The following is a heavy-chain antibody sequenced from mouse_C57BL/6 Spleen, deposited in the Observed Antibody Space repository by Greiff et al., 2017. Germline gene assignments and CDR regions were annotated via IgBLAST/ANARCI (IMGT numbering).Heavy chain of an antibody. CDR1: GYTFTSYW. Sequence: VQLQQPGAELVKPGASVKLSCKASGYTFTSYWMQWVKQRPGQGLEWIGEIDPSDSYTNYNQKFKGKATLTVDTSSSTAYMQLSSLTSEDAAVYYCARSDSSGYFDDWGQGTTLTVSS. J-gene: IGHJ2*01. V-gene: IGHV1-50*01. D-gene: IGHD3-2*02. CDR2: IDPSDSYT. CDR3: ARSDSSGYFDD.